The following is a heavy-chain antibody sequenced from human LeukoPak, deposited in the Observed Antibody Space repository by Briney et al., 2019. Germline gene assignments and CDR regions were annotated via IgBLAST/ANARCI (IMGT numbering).Heavy chain of an antibody. CDR3: ARQSDYGFDY. CDR1: GGSISSHY. Sequence: SETLSLTCAVSGGSISSHYWGWIRQPPGKGLEWIAGFYFSGSTYYNPSLKSRVTIYVHTSKNQVSLNLNSVTAADTAVYYCARQSDYGFDYWGQGTLVTVSS. D-gene: IGHD4-17*01. CDR2: FYFSGST. J-gene: IGHJ4*02. V-gene: IGHV4-39*01.